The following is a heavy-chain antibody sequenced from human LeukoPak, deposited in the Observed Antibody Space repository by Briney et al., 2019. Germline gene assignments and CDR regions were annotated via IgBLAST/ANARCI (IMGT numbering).Heavy chain of an antibody. V-gene: IGHV1-2*02. CDR3: ARVGIQLWLLAQNYFDY. CDR1: GYTFTGYY. J-gene: IGHJ4*02. CDR2: INPNSGGT. Sequence: GASVKVSCKASGYTFTGYYMHWVRQTPGQGLEWMGWINPNSGGTNYAQKFQGRVTMTRDTSISTAYMELSRLRSDDTAVYYCARVGIQLWLLAQNYFDYWGQGTLVTVSS. D-gene: IGHD5-18*01.